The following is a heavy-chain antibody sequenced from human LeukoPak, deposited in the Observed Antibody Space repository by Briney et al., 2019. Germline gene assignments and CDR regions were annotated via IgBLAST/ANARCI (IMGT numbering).Heavy chain of an antibody. CDR1: GFRFSTFW. V-gene: IGHV3-7*01. J-gene: IGHJ5*02. CDR2: INQNRGVK. Sequence: GESLRLSCAASGFRFSTFWMSWVRQAPGKGLDWVANINQNRGVKHYADSVKGRFTISRDNAKNSLYLQMTSLRADDTAVYYCATSDDAAGTSWGQGTLVTVSS. CDR3: ATSDDAAGTS. D-gene: IGHD6-25*01.